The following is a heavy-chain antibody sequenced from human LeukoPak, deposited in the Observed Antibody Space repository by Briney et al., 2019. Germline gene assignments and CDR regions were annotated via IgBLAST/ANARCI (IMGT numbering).Heavy chain of an antibody. D-gene: IGHD6-19*01. CDR2: MRYDGSNK. V-gene: IGHV3-30*02. CDR3: AKESTAYSSGWDPALDY. J-gene: IGHJ4*02. Sequence: PGVSLRLSCAASGFTFSSYAMSWVRQAPGKGLEWMAFMRYDGSNKYYADSVKGRFTISRDNSKNTLYLQMNSLRAEDTAVYYCAKESTAYSSGWDPALDYWGQGSLVTVSS. CDR1: GFTFSSYA.